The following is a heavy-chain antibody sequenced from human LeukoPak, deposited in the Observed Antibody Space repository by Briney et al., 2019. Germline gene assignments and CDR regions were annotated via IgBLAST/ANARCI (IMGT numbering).Heavy chain of an antibody. D-gene: IGHD1-26*01. CDR2: ISYDGSNK. CDR3: ARDWELLGRYDAFDI. J-gene: IGHJ3*02. V-gene: IGHV3-30-3*01. CDR1: GFTFSSYA. Sequence: PGGSLRLSCAASGFTFSSYAMHWVRQAPGKGLEWVAVISYDGSNKYYADSVKGRFTISRDNSKNTLYLQMNSLRAEDTAVYYCARDWELLGRYDAFDIWGQGTMVTVSS.